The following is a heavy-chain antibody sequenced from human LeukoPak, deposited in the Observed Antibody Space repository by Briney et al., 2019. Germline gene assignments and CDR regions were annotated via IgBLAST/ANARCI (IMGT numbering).Heavy chain of an antibody. Sequence: PSETLSLTCAVYGGSFSGYYWSWIRQPPGKGLEWIGEINHSGSTNYNPSLKSRVTISVDTSKNQFSLKLSSVTAADTAVYYCARRGRDFWSGYHAFDYWGQGTLVTVSS. D-gene: IGHD3-3*01. CDR2: INHSGST. J-gene: IGHJ4*02. CDR3: ARRGRDFWSGYHAFDY. CDR1: GGSFSGYY. V-gene: IGHV4-34*01.